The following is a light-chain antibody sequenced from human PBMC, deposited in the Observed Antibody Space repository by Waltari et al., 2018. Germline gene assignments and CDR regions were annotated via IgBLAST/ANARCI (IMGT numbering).Light chain of an antibody. Sequence: SVLTQPPSVSAAPGQEVTISCSGGSSNVGNNYVSWYQQLPGTAPKLLIYEHNKRPSGIPDRFSGSKSGTSATLGITGLQTGDEAVYYCGTWDSDLDAGVFGGGTKVTVL. CDR3: GTWDSDLDAGV. V-gene: IGLV1-51*02. CDR1: SSNVGNNY. J-gene: IGLJ2*01. CDR2: EHN.